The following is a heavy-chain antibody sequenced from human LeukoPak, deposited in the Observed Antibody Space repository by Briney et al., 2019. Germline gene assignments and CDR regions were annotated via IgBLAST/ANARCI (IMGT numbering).Heavy chain of an antibody. CDR3: SGLINY. D-gene: IGHD3-10*01. J-gene: IGHJ4*02. Sequence: PGRSLRLSCAASGFMFSTYNMHWVRQAPGKGLEWVAVISSDGGIKYYADSVKGRFTLSRDNSKNTLYMQMNSLKAEDTAVYYCSGLINYWGQGTLVTVSS. CDR1: GFMFSTYN. CDR2: ISSDGGIK. V-gene: IGHV3-30-3*01.